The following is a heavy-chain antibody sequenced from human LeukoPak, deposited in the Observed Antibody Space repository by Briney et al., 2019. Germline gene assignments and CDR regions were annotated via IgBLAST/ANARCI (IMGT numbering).Heavy chain of an antibody. V-gene: IGHV3-21*01. CDR3: ARASGSGWYNNWFDP. J-gene: IGHJ5*02. CDR1: GFTFSSYS. D-gene: IGHD6-19*01. Sequence: GGSLRLSCAASGFTFSSYSMTWVRQAPGKGLEWVSSISSSSSYIYYADSVKGRFTISRDNAKNSLYLQMNSLRAEDTAVYYCARASGSGWYNNWFDPWGQGTLVTVSS. CDR2: ISSSSSYI.